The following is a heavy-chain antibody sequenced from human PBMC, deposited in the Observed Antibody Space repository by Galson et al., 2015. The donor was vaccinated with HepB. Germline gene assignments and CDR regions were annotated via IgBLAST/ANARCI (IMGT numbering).Heavy chain of an antibody. CDR2: ISYDGKNQ. J-gene: IGHJ6*03. CDR1: GFTFSNYG. D-gene: IGHD2-15*01. V-gene: IGHV3-30*03. Sequence: SLRLSCAASGFTFSNYGIHWVRKAPGKGPEWVAIISYDGKNQYYAESVKGRFTISRDNSKSILYLHMNRLRGEDSAVYYCARVGGGLCSGGECSSGYYIDVCGKGTTGTVSS. CDR3: ARVGGGLCSGGECSSGYYIDV.